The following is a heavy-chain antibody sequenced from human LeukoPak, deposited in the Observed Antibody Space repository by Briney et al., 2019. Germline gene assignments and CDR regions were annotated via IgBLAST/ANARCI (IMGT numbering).Heavy chain of an antibody. CDR3: ARDPLGYSGYDDEYYFDY. Sequence: WASVKVSCKASGYTFTSYYMHWVRQAPGQGLEWMGIINPSGGSTSYAQKFQGRVTMTRDTSTSTVYMELSSLRSEDTAVYYCARDPLGYSGYDDEYYFDYWGQGTLVTVSS. J-gene: IGHJ4*02. V-gene: IGHV1-46*01. CDR2: INPSGGST. D-gene: IGHD5-12*01. CDR1: GYTFTSYY.